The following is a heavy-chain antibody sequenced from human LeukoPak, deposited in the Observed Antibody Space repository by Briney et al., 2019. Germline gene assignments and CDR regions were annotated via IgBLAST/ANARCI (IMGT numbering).Heavy chain of an antibody. D-gene: IGHD5-18*01. CDR3: AKDAGYSYYYYYMDV. J-gene: IGHJ6*03. Sequence: GGSLRLSCAASGFTFDDYATHWVRQAPGKGLEWVSHISWDGGSTYYADSVKGRFTISRDNSKNSLYLQMNSLRAEDTALYYCAKDAGYSYYYYYMDVWGKGTTVTVSS. CDR1: GFTFDDYA. CDR2: ISWDGGST. V-gene: IGHV3-43D*03.